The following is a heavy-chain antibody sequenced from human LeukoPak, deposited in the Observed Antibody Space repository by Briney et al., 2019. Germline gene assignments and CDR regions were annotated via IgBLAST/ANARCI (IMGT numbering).Heavy chain of an antibody. CDR1: GGTFSSYA. J-gene: IGHJ4*02. CDR3: AKWGEDYSSSWYSRVVYVDY. CDR2: IIPIFGTA. D-gene: IGHD6-13*01. V-gene: IGHV1-69*06. Sequence: GASVKVSCKASGGTFSSYAISWVRQAPGQGLEWMGGIIPIFGTANYAQKFQGRVTITADKSTSTAYMELSSLRAEDTAVYYCAKWGEDYSSSWYSRVVYVDYWGQGTLVTISS.